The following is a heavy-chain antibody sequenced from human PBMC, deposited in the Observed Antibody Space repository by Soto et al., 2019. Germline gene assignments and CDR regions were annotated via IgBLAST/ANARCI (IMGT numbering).Heavy chain of an antibody. D-gene: IGHD6-13*01. Sequence: GGSLRLSCAASGFTFDDYAMHWVRQAPGKDLEWVSGISWNSGSIGYADSVKGRFTISRDNAKNSLYLQMNSLRAEDTALYYCAKGIAAAGYYFDYWGQGTLVTVSS. J-gene: IGHJ4*02. V-gene: IGHV3-9*01. CDR1: GFTFDDYA. CDR2: ISWNSGSI. CDR3: AKGIAAAGYYFDY.